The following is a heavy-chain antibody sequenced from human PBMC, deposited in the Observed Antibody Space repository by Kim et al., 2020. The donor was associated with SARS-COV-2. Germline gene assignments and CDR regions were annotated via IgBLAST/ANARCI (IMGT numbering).Heavy chain of an antibody. V-gene: IGHV4-31*03. CDR3: ARWGEWELPGFDY. CDR2: IYYSGST. Sequence: SETLSLTCTVSGGSISSGGYYWSWIRQHPGNGLEWIGYIYYSGSTYYNPSLKSRVTISVDTSKNQFSLKLSSVTAADTAVYYCARWGEWELPGFDYWGQGTLVTVSS. CDR1: GGSISSGGYY. D-gene: IGHD1-26*01. J-gene: IGHJ4*02.